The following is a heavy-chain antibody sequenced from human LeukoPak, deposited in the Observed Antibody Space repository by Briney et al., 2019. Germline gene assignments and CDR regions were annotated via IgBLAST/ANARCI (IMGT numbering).Heavy chain of an antibody. CDR2: ISPSGDIT. Sequence: GGSLRLSCAASGFIFSSHGMNWVRQAPGKGLEWVSGISPSGDITYYADSVKGRFTISRDNSKNTVYLQMDSLRFEDAAVYYCAQVGSTWYFTGYWGQGTLVTVSS. D-gene: IGHD6-13*01. V-gene: IGHV3-23*01. J-gene: IGHJ4*02. CDR1: GFIFSSHG. CDR3: AQVGSTWYFTGY.